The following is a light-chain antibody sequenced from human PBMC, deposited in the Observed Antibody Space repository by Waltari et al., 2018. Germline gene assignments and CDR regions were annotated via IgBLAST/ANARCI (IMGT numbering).Light chain of an antibody. J-gene: IGLJ2*01. Sequence: SSELTQPPSVTMSPGQTAKITCSGDALATQYGYWYQQKPGQAPVLLIYKDTERPSGIPERFSGSSSGTTVTLTVSGVQAEDEADYYCQSTDRSVFFGGGTKLTVL. CDR2: KDT. V-gene: IGLV3-25*03. CDR3: QSTDRSVF. CDR1: ALATQY.